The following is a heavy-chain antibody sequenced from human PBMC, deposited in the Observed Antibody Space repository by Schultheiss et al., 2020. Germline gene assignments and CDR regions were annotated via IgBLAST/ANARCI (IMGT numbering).Heavy chain of an antibody. D-gene: IGHD2-21*02. CDR2: IYYSGST. CDR3: ARDSGAYCGGDCYSSFDY. J-gene: IGHJ4*02. Sequence: SQTLSLTCTVSGGSISSGGYYWSWIRQHPGKGLEWIGYIYYSGSTYYNPSLKSRVTISVDTSKNQFSLKLSSVTAADTAVYYCARDSGAYCGGDCYSSFDYWGQGTLVTVSA. V-gene: IGHV4-31*03. CDR1: GGSISSGGYY.